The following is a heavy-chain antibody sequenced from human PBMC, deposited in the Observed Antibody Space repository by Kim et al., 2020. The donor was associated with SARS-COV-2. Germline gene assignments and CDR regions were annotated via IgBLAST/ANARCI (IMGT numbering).Heavy chain of an antibody. Sequence: GESLKISCKGSGYRFSTYWIGWVRQMSGKGLEWMGIIYPGDSDTRYSPSFQGQVTISADKSISTAYVQWSSLKASDSAMYYCVRHQGGYSGYDYFFYHYGMDVWGQGTTVTVSS. CDR1: GYRFSTYW. V-gene: IGHV5-51*01. CDR2: IYPGDSDT. D-gene: IGHD5-12*01. J-gene: IGHJ6*02. CDR3: VRHQGGYSGYDYFFYHYGMDV.